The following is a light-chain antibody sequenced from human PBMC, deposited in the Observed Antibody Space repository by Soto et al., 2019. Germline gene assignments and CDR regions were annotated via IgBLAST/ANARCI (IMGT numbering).Light chain of an antibody. CDR3: QQVKSFLPLT. V-gene: IGKV1-9*01. J-gene: IGKJ4*01. CDR1: QDISSH. CDR2: AAS. Sequence: IQLTQSPSSLSASVGDSVTITCRASQDISSHLAWYQQKPGKAPKVLIYAASTLESGIPSRFSGSGSGTAFTLTISSLQAEDFATYYCQQVKSFLPLTFGGGTKVEIK.